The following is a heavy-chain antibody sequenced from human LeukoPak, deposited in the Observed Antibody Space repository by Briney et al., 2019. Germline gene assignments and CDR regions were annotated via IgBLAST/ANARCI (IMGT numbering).Heavy chain of an antibody. CDR2: IDTSAKYI. Sequence: PGGSLRLSCAASGFTFSTYSMNWVRQAPGKGLEWVSFIDTSAKYIYYADSVKGRFTISRDNAKNSLYLQMNSLRAEDTAVYYCARDSEYYDSSGYYYTWYGMDVWGQGTTVTVSS. V-gene: IGHV3-21*06. CDR3: ARDSEYYDSSGYYYTWYGMDV. D-gene: IGHD3-22*01. J-gene: IGHJ6*02. CDR1: GFTFSTYS.